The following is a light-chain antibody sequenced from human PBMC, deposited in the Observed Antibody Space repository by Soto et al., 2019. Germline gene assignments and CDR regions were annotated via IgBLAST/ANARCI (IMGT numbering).Light chain of an antibody. CDR2: KAS. V-gene: IGKV1-5*03. CDR3: QQYNSYSGT. CDR1: QSISSW. Sequence: DIQMTQPPSTLSASVGDRVTITCRASQSISSWLAWYQQKPGKAAKILIYKASSLESGVPSRFSGSGSGTEFTLTISSLQPDDFATDYCQQYNSYSGTFGQGTKVDIK. J-gene: IGKJ1*01.